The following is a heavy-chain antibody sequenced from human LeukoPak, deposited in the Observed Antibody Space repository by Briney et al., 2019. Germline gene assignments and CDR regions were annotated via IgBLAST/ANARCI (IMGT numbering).Heavy chain of an antibody. CDR3: ARAKEGYCSSTSCYTRAWIDY. J-gene: IGHJ4*02. Sequence: ASGKVSCKASGYTFTSYGISWVRQAPGQGLEWMGWISAYNGNTNYAQKLQGRVTMTTDTSTSTAYMELRSLRSDDTAVYYCARAKEGYCSSTSCYTRAWIDYWGQGTLVTVSS. V-gene: IGHV1-18*01. CDR1: GYTFTSYG. D-gene: IGHD2-2*02. CDR2: ISAYNGNT.